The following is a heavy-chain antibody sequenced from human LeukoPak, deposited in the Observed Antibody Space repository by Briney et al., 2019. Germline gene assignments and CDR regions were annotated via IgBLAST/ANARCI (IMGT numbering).Heavy chain of an antibody. D-gene: IGHD6-6*01. CDR2: IYYSGST. Sequence: PSETLSLTCTVSGGSISSYYWSWIRQPPGKGLEWIGYIYYSGSTNYNPSLKSRVTISVDTSKNQFSLKLSSVTAADTAVYYCAREGLEYSSSSPLDYWGQGTLVTVSS. CDR1: GGSISSYY. V-gene: IGHV4-59*01. J-gene: IGHJ4*02. CDR3: AREGLEYSSSSPLDY.